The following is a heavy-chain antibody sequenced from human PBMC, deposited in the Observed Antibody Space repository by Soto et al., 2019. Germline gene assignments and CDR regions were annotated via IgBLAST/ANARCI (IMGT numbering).Heavy chain of an antibody. CDR2: ISYSGRT. Sequence: QVQLQESGPGLVKPSQTLSLTCSVSGGSIISEGYYWSWIRQLPGKGLEWIGYISYSGRTFYKPSLKSRVIISVDTSKNQFSLKLRSVTAADTAVYYCARDVCSDGNCYQFSHGMDVWGQGTTVTVSS. CDR3: ARDVCSDGNCYQFSHGMDV. J-gene: IGHJ6*02. D-gene: IGHD2-15*01. V-gene: IGHV4-31*03. CDR1: GGSIISEGYY.